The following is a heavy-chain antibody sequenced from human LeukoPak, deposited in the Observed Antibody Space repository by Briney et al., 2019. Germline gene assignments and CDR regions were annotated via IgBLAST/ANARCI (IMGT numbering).Heavy chain of an antibody. CDR3: ARGQGSVVVYYSDY. V-gene: IGHV1-2*02. J-gene: IGHJ4*02. Sequence: AASVTVSRKASGYTFTGYYMYWVRQPPGQGLEWMGWINPSTGGTKYAQNFQGRVTMTRDTSISTAYMEVSSLRSDDAVVYYCARGQGSVVVYYSDYWGQGTLVTVSS. CDR1: GYTFTGYY. D-gene: IGHD2-2*01. CDR2: INPSTGGT.